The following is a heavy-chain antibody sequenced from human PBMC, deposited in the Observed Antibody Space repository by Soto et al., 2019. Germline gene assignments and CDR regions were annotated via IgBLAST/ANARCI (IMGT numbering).Heavy chain of an antibody. CDR1: GFTFSSYS. J-gene: IGHJ6*03. Sequence: GGSLRLSCAASGFTFSSYSMNWVRQAPGKGLEWVSSISSSSSYIYYADSVKGRFTISRDNAKNSLYLQMNSLRAEDTAVYYCARVGIAAAGSKDYYYYYMDVWGKGTTVTVSS. CDR3: ARVGIAAAGSKDYYYYYMDV. V-gene: IGHV3-21*01. CDR2: ISSSSSYI. D-gene: IGHD6-13*01.